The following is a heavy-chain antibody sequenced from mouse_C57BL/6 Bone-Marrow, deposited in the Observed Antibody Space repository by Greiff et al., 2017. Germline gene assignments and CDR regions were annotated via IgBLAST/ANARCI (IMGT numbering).Heavy chain of an antibody. CDR2: ISTYYGDA. D-gene: IGHD4-1*01. CDR3: SIGINWDDSLDY. V-gene: IGHV1-67*01. Sequence: QVQLQQSGPELVRPGVSVKISCKGSGYTFTDYAMHWVKQSHAKSLEWIGVISTYYGDASYNQKFKDKATMTVDKSSSTAYMELARLTSEASVFYYFSIGINWDDSLDYWGQGTSLTVSS. CDR1: GYTFTDYA. J-gene: IGHJ2*02.